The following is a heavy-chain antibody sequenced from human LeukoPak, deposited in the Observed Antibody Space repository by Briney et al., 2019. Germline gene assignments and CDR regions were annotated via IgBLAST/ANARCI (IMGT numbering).Heavy chain of an antibody. CDR2: ISSSSSYI. CDR3: AKEMRVVVVAANDY. D-gene: IGHD2-15*01. Sequence: PGGSLRLSCAASGFTFSSYSMNWVRQAPGKGLEWVSSISSSSSYIYYADSVKGRFTISRDNAKNSLYLQMNSLRAEDTAVYYCAKEMRVVVVAANDYWGQGTLVTVSS. V-gene: IGHV3-21*04. CDR1: GFTFSSYS. J-gene: IGHJ4*02.